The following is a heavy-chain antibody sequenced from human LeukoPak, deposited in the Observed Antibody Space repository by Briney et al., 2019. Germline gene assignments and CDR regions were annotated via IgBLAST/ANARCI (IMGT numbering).Heavy chain of an antibody. V-gene: IGHV1-2*04. J-gene: IGHJ4*02. CDR2: INPNSGGT. CDR3: ARVTSVAGKSDDY. Sequence: ASVKVSCKASGYTFTGYYMHWVRQAPGQGLEWMGWINPNSGGTNYAQKFQGWVTMTRDTSISTAYMELSRLRSDDTAVYYCARVTSVAGKSDDYWGQGTLVTVSS. D-gene: IGHD6-19*01. CDR1: GYTFTGYY.